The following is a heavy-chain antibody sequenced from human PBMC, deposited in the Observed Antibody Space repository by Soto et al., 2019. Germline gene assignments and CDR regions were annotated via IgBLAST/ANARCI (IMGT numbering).Heavy chain of an antibody. CDR1: GFTVSSHA. J-gene: IGHJ3*02. CDR3: APHVSCSGGSCQYDAFAI. D-gene: IGHD2-15*01. Sequence: EVQVLESGGGLVQPGGSLRLSCEGSGFTVSSHAMTWIRQAPGKGPEWVSTVTADGGTYYADSVKGRFDMSRDTSENTLSLQMNSLGAEDTAAYYCAPHVSCSGGSCQYDAFAIRGQGTMVTVSS. V-gene: IGHV3-23*01. CDR2: VTADGGT.